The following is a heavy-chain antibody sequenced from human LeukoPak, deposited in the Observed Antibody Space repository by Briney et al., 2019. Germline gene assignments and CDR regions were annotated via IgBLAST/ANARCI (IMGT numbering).Heavy chain of an antibody. Sequence: PGGSLRLSCAASGFTFSSYGMHWVRQAPGKGLEWVAVISYDGRDKYYADSVKGRFTISRDNSKNTLYLQMNSLRAEDTAVYYCAKVEGLVVIFDAFDIWGQGTTVTVSS. J-gene: IGHJ3*02. CDR2: ISYDGRDK. CDR1: GFTFSSYG. CDR3: AKVEGLVVIFDAFDI. V-gene: IGHV3-30*12. D-gene: IGHD3/OR15-3a*01.